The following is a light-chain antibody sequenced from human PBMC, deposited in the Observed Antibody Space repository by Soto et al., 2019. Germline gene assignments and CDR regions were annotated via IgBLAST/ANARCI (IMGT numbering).Light chain of an antibody. V-gene: IGKV3-15*01. J-gene: IGKJ3*01. Sequence: EIVMTQSPATLSVSPGERATLSCRASQSVSSNLAWYQQKPGQAPSLVIYGASTRATGIPARFSGSGSGTELNLTISSLQSEDFAVYYCQQYKNWPPVTFGPGTKVDIK. CDR2: GAS. CDR1: QSVSSN. CDR3: QQYKNWPPVT.